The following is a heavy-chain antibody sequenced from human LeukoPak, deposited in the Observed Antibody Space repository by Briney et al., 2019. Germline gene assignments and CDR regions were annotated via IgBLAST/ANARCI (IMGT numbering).Heavy chain of an antibody. CDR1: GYSFASNW. J-gene: IGHJ5*02. V-gene: IGHV5-51*01. D-gene: IGHD3-9*01. Sequence: EEPLKISCKGSGYSFASNWIGWVRQMPGKGLEWMGSIYPADSDTRYSPSFQGQVTISADKSISTAYLQWSSLKASDTAIYHCARNYDILTGYYPFDHWGQGTLVTVSS. CDR3: ARNYDILTGYYPFDH. CDR2: IYPADSDT.